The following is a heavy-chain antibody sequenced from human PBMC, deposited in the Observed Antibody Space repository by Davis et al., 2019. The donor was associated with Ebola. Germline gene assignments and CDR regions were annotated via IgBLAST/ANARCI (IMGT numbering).Heavy chain of an antibody. J-gene: IGHJ3*02. D-gene: IGHD3-22*01. Sequence: GESLKISCAGSGFPFSSYWMHWVRQAPGKGLVWVSRINSDGSSTSYADSVKGRFTISRDNAKNTLYLQMNSLRAEDTAVYYCAGLAHYYDSSGDAFDIWGQGTMVTVSS. V-gene: IGHV3-74*01. CDR2: INSDGSST. CDR3: AGLAHYYDSSGDAFDI. CDR1: GFPFSSYW.